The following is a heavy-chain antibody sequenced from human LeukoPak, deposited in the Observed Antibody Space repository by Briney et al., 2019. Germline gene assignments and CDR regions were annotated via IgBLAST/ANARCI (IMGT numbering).Heavy chain of an antibody. V-gene: IGHV3-64*04. CDR2: INSDGFST. J-gene: IGHJ4*02. CDR1: GFAFSSYA. CDR3: AGAYGYNYFHY. D-gene: IGHD5-12*01. Sequence: GGSLRLSCSASGFAFSSYAMHWVRQAPGKGLEYVSAINSDGFSTYYADSVRGRFTISRDNSENTLYLQMNSLRAEDTALYYCAGAYGYNYFHYWGQGTLVTVSS.